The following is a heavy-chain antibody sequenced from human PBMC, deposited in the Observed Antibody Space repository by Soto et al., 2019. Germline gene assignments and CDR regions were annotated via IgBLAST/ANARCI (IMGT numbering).Heavy chain of an antibody. Sequence: GGSLRLSCAASGFTFSSYGVHWVRQAPGKGLEWVAVISYDGSNKYYADSVKGRFTISRDNSKNTLYLQMNSLRAEDTAVYYCAKDSPNWFDPWGQGTLVTVSS. CDR3: AKDSPNWFDP. CDR2: ISYDGSNK. V-gene: IGHV3-30*18. CDR1: GFTFSSYG. J-gene: IGHJ5*02.